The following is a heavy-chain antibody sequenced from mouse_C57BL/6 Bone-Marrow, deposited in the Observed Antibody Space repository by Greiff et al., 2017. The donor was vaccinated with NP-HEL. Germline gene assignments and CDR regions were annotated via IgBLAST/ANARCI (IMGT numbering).Heavy chain of an antibody. Sequence: EVHLVESGGGLVQPKGSLKLSCAASGFSFNTYAMNWVRQAPGQGLEWVARIRSKSNNYATYYADSVKDRFTISRDDSESMLYLQMNNLKTEDTAMYYCVRTAQAIMDYWGQGTSVTVSS. CDR3: VRTAQAIMDY. CDR1: GFSFNTYA. J-gene: IGHJ4*01. V-gene: IGHV10-1*01. CDR2: IRSKSNNYAT. D-gene: IGHD3-2*02.